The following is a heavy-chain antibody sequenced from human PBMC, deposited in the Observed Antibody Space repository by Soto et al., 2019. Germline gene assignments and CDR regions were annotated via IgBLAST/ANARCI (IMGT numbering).Heavy chain of an antibody. J-gene: IGHJ6*02. CDR3: ARDGTLSYYYYGMDV. D-gene: IGHD1-7*01. CDR2: ISGSGSTI. CDR1: GFTFSSYE. V-gene: IGHV3-48*03. Sequence: PGGSLRLSCAASGFTFSSYEMNWVRQAPGKGLEWVSYISGSGSTIYYADSVKGRFTISRDNAKNSLYLQMNSLRAEDTAVYYCARDGTLSYYYYGMDVWGQGTTVTVSS.